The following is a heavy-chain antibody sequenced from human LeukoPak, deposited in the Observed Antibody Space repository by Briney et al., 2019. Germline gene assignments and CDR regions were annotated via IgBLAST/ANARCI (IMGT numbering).Heavy chain of an antibody. J-gene: IGHJ4*02. V-gene: IGHV3-7*01. Sequence: GGSLRLSCTASGFTFNRDWTAWVRQAPGKGLEWVANIREDGSEKNYVDSVKGRFTISRDNAENSVYLQMNDLRVEDTGVYYCATKEPSTSGWSYWGQGTVVTVSS. D-gene: IGHD6-19*01. CDR1: GFTFNRDW. CDR2: IREDGSEK. CDR3: ATKEPSTSGWSY.